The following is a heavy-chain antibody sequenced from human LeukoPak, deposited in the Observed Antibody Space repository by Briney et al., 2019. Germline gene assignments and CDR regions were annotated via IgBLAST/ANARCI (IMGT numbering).Heavy chain of an antibody. V-gene: IGHV3-23*01. CDR2: ISGTGDTI. Sequence: GGSLRLSCAASGFTFSGYAMNWVRQAPGKGLEWVSGISGTGDTIHYADSVKGRFTISRDNAKNSLYLQMNSLRAEDTAVYYCARGTITTVTDSWGPGTLVTVSS. CDR1: GFTFSGYA. D-gene: IGHD4-17*01. J-gene: IGHJ4*02. CDR3: ARGTITTVTDS.